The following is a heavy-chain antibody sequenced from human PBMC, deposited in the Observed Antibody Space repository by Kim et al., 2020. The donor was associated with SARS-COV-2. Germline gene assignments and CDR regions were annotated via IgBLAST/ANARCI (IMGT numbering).Heavy chain of an antibody. CDR1: GGSVSSGSYY. CDR3: ARDGGGYADFDY. Sequence: SETLSLTCTVSGGSVSSGSYYWSWIRQPPGKGLEWIGYIYYSGSTNYNPSLKSRVTISVDTSKNQFSLKLSSVTAADTAVYYCARDGGGYADFDYWGQGTLVTVSS. V-gene: IGHV4-61*01. J-gene: IGHJ4*02. CDR2: IYYSGST. D-gene: IGHD5-12*01.